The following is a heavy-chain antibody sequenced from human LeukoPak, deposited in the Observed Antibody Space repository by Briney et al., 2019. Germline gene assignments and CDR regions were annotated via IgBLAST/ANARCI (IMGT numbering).Heavy chain of an antibody. D-gene: IGHD1-26*01. CDR3: AKDALKKIVGAKNYYYMDV. V-gene: IGHV3-30*02. J-gene: IGHJ6*03. CDR2: IRYDGSNK. Sequence: PGGSLRLSCAASGFTFSSYGMHWVRQAPGKGLEWVAFIRYDGSNKYYADSVKGRFTISRDNSKNTLHLQMNSLRAEDTAVYYCAKDALKKIVGAKNYYYMDVWGKGTTVTVSS. CDR1: GFTFSSYG.